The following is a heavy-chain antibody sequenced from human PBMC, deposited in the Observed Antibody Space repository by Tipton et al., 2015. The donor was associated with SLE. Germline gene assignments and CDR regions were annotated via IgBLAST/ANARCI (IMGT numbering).Heavy chain of an antibody. CDR2: IYYSGST. CDR3: ASQGATGY. D-gene: IGHD1-26*01. J-gene: IGHJ4*02. V-gene: IGHV4-39*01. CDR1: GGSISSSSYY. Sequence: LRLSCTVSGGSISSSSYYWGWIRQPPGTGLEWIGSIYYSGSTYYNPSLKSRVTISVDTSKNQFSLKLSSVTAADTAVYYCASQGATGYWGQGTLVTVSS.